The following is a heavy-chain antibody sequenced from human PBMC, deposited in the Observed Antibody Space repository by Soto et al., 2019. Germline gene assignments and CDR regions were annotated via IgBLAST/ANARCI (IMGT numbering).Heavy chain of an antibody. CDR1: GDTFSNYG. Sequence: QVQLVQSGAEVKKPGSSVKVSCKASGDTFSNYGFSWVRQAPGQGLEWMGRIIPIFETTTYAQKFQGRVTITADESTSTAYVELSSLTSEDTAVYYCASGYCANGVCHTVDGGDVWGQGTTVTVS. D-gene: IGHD2-8*01. V-gene: IGHV1-69*01. CDR3: ASGYCANGVCHTVDGGDV. CDR2: IIPIFETT. J-gene: IGHJ6*02.